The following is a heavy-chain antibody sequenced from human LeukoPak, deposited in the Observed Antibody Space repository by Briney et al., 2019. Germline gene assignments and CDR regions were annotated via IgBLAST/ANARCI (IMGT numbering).Heavy chain of an antibody. CDR2: ISGGDGAT. CDR3: AKTYQPLLSQFDY. Sequence: GGSRRLSCAASGFIFSNHAMTWVRQAPGKGLEWVSAISGGDGATYYADSVKGRFIISRDNSKNTVYLQMSGLRADDTAVYYCAKTYQPLLSQFDYWGQGTLLTVSS. J-gene: IGHJ4*02. V-gene: IGHV3-23*01. CDR1: GFIFSNHA. D-gene: IGHD2-2*01.